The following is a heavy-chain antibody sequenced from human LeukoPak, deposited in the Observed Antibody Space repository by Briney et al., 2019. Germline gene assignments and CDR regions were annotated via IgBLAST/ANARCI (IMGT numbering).Heavy chain of an antibody. D-gene: IGHD6-19*01. CDR2: IYHSGST. CDR1: GGSISSGGYY. J-gene: IGHJ4*02. CDR3: ARQGLRAGAGPY. Sequence: SQTLSLTCTVSGGSISSGGYYWSWIRQPPGKGLEWIGYIYHSGSTYYNPSLKSRVTISVDTSKNQFSLKLSSVTAADTAVYYCARQGLRAGAGPYWARGTLVTVSS. V-gene: IGHV4-30-2*03.